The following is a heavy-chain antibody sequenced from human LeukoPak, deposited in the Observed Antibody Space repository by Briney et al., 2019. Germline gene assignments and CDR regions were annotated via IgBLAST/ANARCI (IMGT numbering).Heavy chain of an antibody. D-gene: IGHD5-18*01. CDR1: GGSVSSGSYY. CDR2: IYYSGST. CDR3: ARAAAEYSYGWAYYFDY. J-gene: IGHJ4*02. Sequence: SETLSLTCTVSGGSVSSGSYYWSWIRQPPGEGLEWIGYIYYSGSTNYNPSLKSRVTISVDTSKNQFSLKLSSVTAADTAVYYCARAAAEYSYGWAYYFDYWGQGTLVTVSS. V-gene: IGHV4-61*01.